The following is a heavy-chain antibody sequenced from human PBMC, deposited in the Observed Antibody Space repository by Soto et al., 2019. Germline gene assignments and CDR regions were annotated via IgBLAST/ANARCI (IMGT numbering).Heavy chain of an antibody. CDR3: ARDQTTVAFEI. J-gene: IGHJ3*02. CDR1: GFSVSNNY. CDR2: IHSDAKT. V-gene: IGHV3-66*01. Sequence: GGSLRLSCAASGFSVSNNYMSWVRQAPGKGLEWVSVIHSDAKTYYADSVKGRFTISRDNSKNTLYLQMNSLRAEDTAVYYCARDQTTVAFEIWGQGTMVTVSS.